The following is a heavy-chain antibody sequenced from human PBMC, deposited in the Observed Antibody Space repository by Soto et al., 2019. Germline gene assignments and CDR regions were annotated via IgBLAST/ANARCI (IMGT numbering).Heavy chain of an antibody. CDR2: ISWNSGSI. Sequence: EVQLVESGGGLVQPGRSLRLSCAASGFTFDDYAMHWVRQAPGKGLEWVSGISWNSGSIGYADSVKGRFTISRDNAKNSLYLQMNSLRAEDTALYYCAKARPDSSSWSLPFDYWGQGTLVTVSS. D-gene: IGHD6-13*01. V-gene: IGHV3-9*01. CDR1: GFTFDDYA. J-gene: IGHJ4*02. CDR3: AKARPDSSSWSLPFDY.